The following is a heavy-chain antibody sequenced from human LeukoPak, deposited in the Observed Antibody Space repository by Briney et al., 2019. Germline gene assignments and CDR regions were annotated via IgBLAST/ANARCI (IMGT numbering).Heavy chain of an antibody. D-gene: IGHD6-19*01. CDR1: GGSISSGGYY. V-gene: IGHV4-61*08. CDR3: ARSKQWLVYYFDY. J-gene: IGHJ4*02. CDR2: IYYSGST. Sequence: SETLSLTRTVSGGSISSGGYYWSWIRQPPGKGLEWIGYIYYSGSTNYNPSLKSRVTISVDTSKNQFSLKLSSVTAADTAVYYCARSKQWLVYYFDYWGQGTLVTVSS.